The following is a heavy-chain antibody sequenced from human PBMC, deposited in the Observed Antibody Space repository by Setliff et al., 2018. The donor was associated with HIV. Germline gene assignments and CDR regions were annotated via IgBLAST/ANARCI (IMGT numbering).Heavy chain of an antibody. Sequence: PSETLSLTCSVSGASIRGHYWSWTRQSPGKGLEWIGNIYYSGNTNYNPSFKSRVTISVDTSKNQFSLRVNSVTAADTAVYYCARSLVPSGYYYGRHAFDIWGQGTKVTVSS. V-gene: IGHV4-59*08. D-gene: IGHD3-22*01. CDR3: ARSLVPSGYYYGRHAFDI. J-gene: IGHJ3*02. CDR1: GASIRGHY. CDR2: IYYSGNT.